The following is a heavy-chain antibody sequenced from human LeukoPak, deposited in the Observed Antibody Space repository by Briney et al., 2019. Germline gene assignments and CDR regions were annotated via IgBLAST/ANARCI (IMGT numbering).Heavy chain of an antibody. Sequence: AGGSLRLSCAASGFTFSSYAMSWIRQPPGKGLEWIGYIYYTGSTDYNPSLKSRVAISVDTSKNQFSLKLSSVTAADTAVYYCARGSKAAPGTFDYWGQGTLVTVSS. CDR2: IYYTGST. CDR3: ARGSKAAPGTFDY. V-gene: IGHV4-59*13. J-gene: IGHJ4*02. D-gene: IGHD6-13*01. CDR1: GFTFSSYA.